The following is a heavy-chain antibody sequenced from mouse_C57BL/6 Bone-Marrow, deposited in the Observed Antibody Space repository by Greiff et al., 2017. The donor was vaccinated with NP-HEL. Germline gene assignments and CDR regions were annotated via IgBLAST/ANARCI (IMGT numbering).Heavy chain of an antibody. V-gene: IGHV5-9*01. CDR1: GFTFSSYT. J-gene: IGHJ1*03. CDR3: ASITTVSRYFDV. Sequence: DVKLVESGGGLVKPGGSLKLSCAASGFTFSSYTMSWVRQTPEKRLEWVATISGGGGNTYYPDNVKGRFTISRDNAKNTLYLQMSSLRSEDTALYYCASITTVSRYFDVWGTGTTVTVSS. D-gene: IGHD1-1*01. CDR2: ISGGGGNT.